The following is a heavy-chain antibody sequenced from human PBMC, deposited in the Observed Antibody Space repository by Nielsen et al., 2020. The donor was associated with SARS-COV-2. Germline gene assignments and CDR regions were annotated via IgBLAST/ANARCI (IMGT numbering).Heavy chain of an antibody. CDR3: ARGDFEYSSSLNYYGMDV. CDR2: ISSSSSYI. CDR1: GFTFSSYS. Sequence: LSLTCAASGFTFSSYSMNWVRQAPGKGLEWVSSISSSSSYIYYADSVKGRFTISRDNAKNSLYLQMNSLRAEDTAVYYCARGDFEYSSSLNYYGMDVWGQGTTVTVSS. V-gene: IGHV3-21*01. J-gene: IGHJ6*02. D-gene: IGHD6-6*01.